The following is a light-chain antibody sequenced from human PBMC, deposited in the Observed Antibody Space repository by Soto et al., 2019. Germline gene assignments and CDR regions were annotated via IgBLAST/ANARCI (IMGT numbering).Light chain of an antibody. Sequence: ILMTQSPSSLSASVGDRVTITCRASQGIRNDLAWYQQKPGKVPKLLIYAASTLQSGVPSRFSGSGSGTDFTLTISSLQPEDVATYYCQKYNSAPLRFGPGTKVDIK. J-gene: IGKJ3*01. CDR3: QKYNSAPLR. V-gene: IGKV1-27*01. CDR1: QGIRND. CDR2: AAS.